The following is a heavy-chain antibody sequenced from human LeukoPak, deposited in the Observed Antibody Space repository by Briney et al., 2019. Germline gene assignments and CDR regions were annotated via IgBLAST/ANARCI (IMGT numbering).Heavy chain of an antibody. J-gene: IGHJ4*02. D-gene: IGHD5-18*01. Sequence: PSETLSLTCTVSGGSVSSGSYYWSWIRQPPGKGLEWIGYIYYSGSTNYNPSLKSRVTTSVDTSKNQFSLKLSSVTAADTAVYYCARVGGYSYGALGYWGQGTLVTVSS. CDR1: GGSVSSGSYY. CDR3: ARVGGYSYGALGY. V-gene: IGHV4-61*01. CDR2: IYYSGST.